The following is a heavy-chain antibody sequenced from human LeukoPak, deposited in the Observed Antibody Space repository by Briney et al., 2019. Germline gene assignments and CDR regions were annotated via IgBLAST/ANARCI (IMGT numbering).Heavy chain of an antibody. CDR3: AKDIQYYYDSSGYYFDY. J-gene: IGHJ4*02. CDR1: GFTFDDYA. CDR2: ISWNSGSI. Sequence: PGGSLRLSCAASGFTFDDYAMHWVRQAPGKGLEWVSGISWNSGSIGYADSVKGRFTISRDNAKNSLYLHMNSLRAEDTALYYCAKDIQYYYDSSGYYFDYWGQGTLVTVSS. D-gene: IGHD3-22*01. V-gene: IGHV3-9*01.